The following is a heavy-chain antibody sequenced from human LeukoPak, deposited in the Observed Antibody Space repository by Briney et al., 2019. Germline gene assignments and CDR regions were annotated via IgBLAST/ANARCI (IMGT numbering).Heavy chain of an antibody. Sequence: PSETLSLTCTVSGGSISSGDYYWSWIRQPPGKGLEWIGTIYYSGSTYYKPSLKSRVTISVDTSKNQFSLKLRSVTAADTAVYYCARGNRDSSSWYTGIIFADYWGQGTLVTVSS. CDR3: ARGNRDSSSWYTGIIFADY. CDR1: GGSISSGDYY. D-gene: IGHD6-13*01. CDR2: IYYSGST. J-gene: IGHJ4*02. V-gene: IGHV4-39*07.